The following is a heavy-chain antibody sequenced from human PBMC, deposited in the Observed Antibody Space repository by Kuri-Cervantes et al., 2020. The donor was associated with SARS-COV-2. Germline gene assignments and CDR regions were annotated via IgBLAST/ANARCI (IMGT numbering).Heavy chain of an antibody. Sequence: GGSLSLSCAASGFTFSSYWMHWVRQAPGKGLEWVSGISWNSGSIGYADSVKGRFTISRDNAKNSLYLQMNSLRAEDTAVYYCARGGITMIVEWGRYNAFDIWGQGTMVTVSS. CDR3: ARGGITMIVEWGRYNAFDI. D-gene: IGHD3-22*01. J-gene: IGHJ3*02. V-gene: IGHV3-9*01. CDR1: GFTFSSYW. CDR2: ISWNSGSI.